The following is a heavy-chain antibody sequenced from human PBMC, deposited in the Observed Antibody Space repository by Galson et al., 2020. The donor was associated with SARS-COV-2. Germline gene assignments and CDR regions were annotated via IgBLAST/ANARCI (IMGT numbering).Heavy chain of an antibody. D-gene: IGHD3-10*01. CDR1: GYSFTSHW. CDR2: IYPGDSDT. V-gene: IGHV5-51*01. CDR3: ARRHYFDWYFDL. J-gene: IGHJ2*01. Sequence: GESLIISCKGSGYSFTSHWIAWVRQMPGKGLEWMGIIYPGDSDTRYSPSFEGQVTIAADKSISTAYLQWSSLKASDTAMYYCARRHYFDWYFDLWGRGTRVSVSS.